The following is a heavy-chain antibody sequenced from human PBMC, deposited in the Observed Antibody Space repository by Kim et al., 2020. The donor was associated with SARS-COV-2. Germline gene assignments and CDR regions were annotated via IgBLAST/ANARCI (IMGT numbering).Heavy chain of an antibody. J-gene: IGHJ4*02. V-gene: IGHV3-23*01. CDR1: GFTFNNYA. CDR3: AKSGALRTFDY. CDR2: VSGSAIDT. Sequence: GGSLRLSCVASGFTFNNYAMSWVRQAPGKGLEWVAAVSGSAIDTYYADSVKGRFTTSRDNSKNTVYLQMGSLRAEVTAVYYCAKSGALRTFDYWGQGTLVTVSS. D-gene: IGHD1-26*01.